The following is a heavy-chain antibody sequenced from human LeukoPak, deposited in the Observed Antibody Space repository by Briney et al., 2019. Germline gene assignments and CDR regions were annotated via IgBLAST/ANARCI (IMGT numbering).Heavy chain of an antibody. D-gene: IGHD6-19*01. CDR1: GGSISSSNW. CDR2: IYHSGST. CDR3: ARGIGKAVAGTEDY. V-gene: IGHV4-4*02. J-gene: IGHJ4*02. Sequence: PSETLSLTCAVSGGSISSSNWWSWVRQPPGEGLEWIGEIYHSGSTNYNPSLKSRVTISVDKSKNQFSLKLSSVTAADTAVYYCARGIGKAVAGTEDYWGQGTLVTVSS.